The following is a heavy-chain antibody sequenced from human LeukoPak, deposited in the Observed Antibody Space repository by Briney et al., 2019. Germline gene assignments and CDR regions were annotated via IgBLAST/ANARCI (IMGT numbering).Heavy chain of an antibody. J-gene: IGHJ6*03. V-gene: IGHV5-51*01. Sequence: GESLKISCKGSGYTFSNYWIAWVRQMPGKGLEWMGIIYTADSDSRYSPSFQGQVTISVDRSINTAYLQWSSLKASDTAMYYCARYATSSSYYYYYYMDVWGKGTTVTVSS. CDR1: GYTFSNYW. CDR2: IYTADSDS. CDR3: ARYATSSSYYYYYYMDV. D-gene: IGHD6-6*01.